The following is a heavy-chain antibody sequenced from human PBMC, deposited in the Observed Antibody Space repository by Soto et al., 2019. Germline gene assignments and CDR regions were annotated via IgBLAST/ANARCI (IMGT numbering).Heavy chain of an antibody. CDR3: AKDHIHSYDILTGPNAFDI. Sequence: QVQLVESGGGVVQPGRSLRLSCAASGFTFSSYGMHWVRQAPGKGLEWVAVISYDGSNKYYADSVKGRFTISRDNSKNTLYLQMNSLRAEDTAVYYCAKDHIHSYDILTGPNAFDIWGQGKMVTVSS. D-gene: IGHD3-9*01. CDR2: ISYDGSNK. V-gene: IGHV3-30*18. CDR1: GFTFSSYG. J-gene: IGHJ3*02.